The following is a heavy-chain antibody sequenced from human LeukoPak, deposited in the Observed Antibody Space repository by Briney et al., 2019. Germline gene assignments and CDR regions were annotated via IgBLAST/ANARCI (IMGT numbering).Heavy chain of an antibody. J-gene: IGHJ6*01. Sequence: GGSLTLTCEVSGLTFRAYSMTRFRQAPGQGLEWVSSIGSDNKPHYSESVKGRFAISRDNSKSMLFLQLTSLRAEDTALYYCARYLHYYVAMALWARETTVTVSS. CDR2: IGSDNKP. V-gene: IGHV3-23*05. CDR3: ARYLHYYVAMAL. CDR1: GLTFRAYS. D-gene: IGHD3-10*02.